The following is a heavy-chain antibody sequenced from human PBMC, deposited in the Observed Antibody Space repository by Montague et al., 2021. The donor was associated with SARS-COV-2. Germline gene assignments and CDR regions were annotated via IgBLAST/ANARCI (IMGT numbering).Heavy chain of an antibody. D-gene: IGHD1-26*01. V-gene: IGHV3-33*01. J-gene: IGHJ6*02. CDR1: GFTFSSYG. CDR2: IWYDGSNK. Sequence: SLRLSCAASGFTFSSYGMHWVRQAPGKGLEWVAVIWYDGSNKYYXXSLKGRFTISRDNSKNTLYLQMNSLRAEDTAVYYCAREGIVGATSGMDVWGQGTTVTVSS. CDR3: AREGIVGATSGMDV.